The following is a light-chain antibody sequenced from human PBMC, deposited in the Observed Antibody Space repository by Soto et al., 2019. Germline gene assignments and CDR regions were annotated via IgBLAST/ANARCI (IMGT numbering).Light chain of an antibody. V-gene: IGLV2-14*03. J-gene: IGLJ2*01. Sequence: QSVLTQPASLSGSPGQAITVSCTGVSIDVGPFSYVSWYQQHPGKAPTLLIYNVSDRPSGISNRFSGSKSGNTASLTISGLQSEDAAVYYCALYSTSSAPVIFGGGTKLTVL. CDR2: NVS. CDR3: ALYSTSSAPVI. CDR1: SIDVGPFSY.